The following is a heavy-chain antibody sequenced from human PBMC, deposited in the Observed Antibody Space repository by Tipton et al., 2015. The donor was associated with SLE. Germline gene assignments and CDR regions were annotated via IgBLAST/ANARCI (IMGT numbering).Heavy chain of an antibody. J-gene: IGHJ2*01. D-gene: IGHD4-23*01. CDR3: ARLHGGNSRCWFFDL. Sequence: TLSLTCTVSGGSISSGSYYWSWIRQPAGKGLEWIGRIYTSGSTNYNPSLKSRVTISVDTSKNQFSLKLSSVTAADTAVYYCARLHGGNSRCWFFDLLGRGTLV. CDR2: IYTSGST. V-gene: IGHV4-61*02. CDR1: GGSISSGSYY.